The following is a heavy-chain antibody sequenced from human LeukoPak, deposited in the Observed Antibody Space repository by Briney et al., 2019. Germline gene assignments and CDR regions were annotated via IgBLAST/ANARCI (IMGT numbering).Heavy chain of an antibody. J-gene: IGHJ4*02. Sequence: PSETLSLTCSVSGGSIRSYYRSWIRQPPGKGLEWIGSIYYSGSTNYNPSLKSRVTISVDTSKNQFSLKLSSVTAADTAVYYCARGHGYLDYWGQGTLVTVSS. CDR2: IYYSGST. CDR3: ARGHGYLDY. V-gene: IGHV4-59*01. CDR1: GGSIRSYY. D-gene: IGHD5-24*01.